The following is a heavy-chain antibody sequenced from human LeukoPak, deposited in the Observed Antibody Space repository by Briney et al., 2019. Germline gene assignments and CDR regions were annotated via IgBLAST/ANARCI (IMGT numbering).Heavy chain of an antibody. D-gene: IGHD6-19*01. V-gene: IGHV1/OR15-1*02. CDR2: INPNSGGT. J-gene: IGHJ4*02. Sequence: ASVKVSCKASGYIFTDYYMHWVRQAPGQELGWMGRINPNSGGTNYAQKFQGRVTMTRDTSISTAYTELSSLRSEDTAVYYCARDWYSSGWPTFDYWGQGTLVTVSS. CDR1: GYIFTDYY. CDR3: ARDWYSSGWPTFDY.